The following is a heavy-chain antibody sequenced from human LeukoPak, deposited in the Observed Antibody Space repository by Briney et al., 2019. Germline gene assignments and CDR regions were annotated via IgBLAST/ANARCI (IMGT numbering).Heavy chain of an antibody. CDR3: ARGLGDSDAFDI. V-gene: IGHV4-30-2*01. J-gene: IGHJ3*02. Sequence: SQTLSLTCAVSGGSISSGGYSWSWIRQPPGKGLEWIGYIYHSGSTYYNPSLKSRVTISVDRSKNQFSLKLSSVNAADTAVYYCARGLGDSDAFDIWGQGTMVTVSS. D-gene: IGHD2-21*01. CDR1: GGSISSGGYS. CDR2: IYHSGST.